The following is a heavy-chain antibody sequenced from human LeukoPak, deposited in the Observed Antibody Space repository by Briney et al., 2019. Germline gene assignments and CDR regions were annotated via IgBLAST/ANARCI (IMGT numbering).Heavy chain of an antibody. CDR3: ATDPSGSSYFDY. CDR2: FDPEDGET. J-gene: IGHJ4*02. Sequence: ASVKVSCKVSGNTLTELSMHWVRQAPGKGLEWMGGFDPEDGETIYAQKFQGRVTMTEDTSTDTAYMELSSLRSEDTAVYYCATDPSGSSYFDYWGQGTLVTVSS. D-gene: IGHD1-26*01. V-gene: IGHV1-24*01. CDR1: GNTLTELS.